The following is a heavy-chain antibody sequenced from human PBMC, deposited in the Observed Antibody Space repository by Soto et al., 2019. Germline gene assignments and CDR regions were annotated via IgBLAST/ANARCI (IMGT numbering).Heavy chain of an antibody. CDR1: GDTVSSNSAT. V-gene: IGHV6-1*01. CDR3: AREVAGRFDY. D-gene: IGHD6-19*01. CDR2: TYYRSKWYN. J-gene: IGHJ4*02. Sequence: SQTLSLTYANSGDTVSSNSATWNWIRQSPSRGHEWLGRTYYRSKWYNDYAVSVKSRITINPDTSKNQFSLQLNSVTLEDTAVYYCAREVAGRFDYWAQGTLVTVSS.